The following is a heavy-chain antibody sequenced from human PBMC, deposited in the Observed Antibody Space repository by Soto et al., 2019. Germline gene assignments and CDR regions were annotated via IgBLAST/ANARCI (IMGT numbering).Heavy chain of an antibody. Sequence: SETLSLTCTVSGGSISSSSYYWGWIRQPPGKGLEWIGSIYYSGSTYYNPSLKSRVTISVDTSKNQFSLKLSSVTAADTAVYYCASPGNLSSWRYGMDVWGQGTTVTVSS. CDR1: GGSISSSSYY. V-gene: IGHV4-39*01. CDR3: ASPGNLSSWRYGMDV. J-gene: IGHJ6*02. CDR2: IYYSGST. D-gene: IGHD6-13*01.